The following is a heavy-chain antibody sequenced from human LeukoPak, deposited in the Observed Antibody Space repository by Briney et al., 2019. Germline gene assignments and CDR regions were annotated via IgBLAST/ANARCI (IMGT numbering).Heavy chain of an antibody. CDR1: GFTFSSYE. Sequence: SGGSLRLSCAASGFTFSSYEMSWVRQAPGKGLEWVSYISNSGSTIYYADSVKGRFTISRDNAKNSLYLQMNSLRAEDTAVYYCARESEDHHDASDIWGKGTMVTVSS. J-gene: IGHJ3*02. CDR2: ISNSGSTI. CDR3: ARESEDHHDASDI. V-gene: IGHV3-48*03.